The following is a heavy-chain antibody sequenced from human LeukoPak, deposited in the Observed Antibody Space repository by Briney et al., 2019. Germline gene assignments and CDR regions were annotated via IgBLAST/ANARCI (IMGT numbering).Heavy chain of an antibody. Sequence: PGGSLRLSCAASGFTFSSYELYWVRQAPGKGLEWVSYISSGGIIKYADSVKGQFTISRDDAKKSLYLQMNSLSPDDTAVYYCARGVEPLAANTLAYWGQGTLVTVSS. J-gene: IGHJ4*02. CDR1: GFTFSSYE. D-gene: IGHD1-14*01. V-gene: IGHV3-48*03. CDR3: ARGVEPLAANTLAY. CDR2: ISSGGII.